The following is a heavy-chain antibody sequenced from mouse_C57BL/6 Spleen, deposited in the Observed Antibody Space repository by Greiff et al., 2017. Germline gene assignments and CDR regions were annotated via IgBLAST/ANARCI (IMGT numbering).Heavy chain of an antibody. D-gene: IGHD2-5*01. CDR1: GYAFSSSW. CDR2: IYPGDGDT. J-gene: IGHJ4*01. V-gene: IGHV1-82*01. CDR3: ARFPHYSNFYAMDY. Sequence: VQLQQSGPELVKPGASVKISCKASGYAFSSSWMNWVKQRPGKGLEWIGRIYPGDGDTNYNGKFKGKATLTADKSSSTAYMQLSRLTSEDSAVYFCARFPHYSNFYAMDYWGQGTSVTVSS.